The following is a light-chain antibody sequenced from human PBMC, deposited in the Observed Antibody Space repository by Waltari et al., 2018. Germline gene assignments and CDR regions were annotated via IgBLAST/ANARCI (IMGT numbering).Light chain of an antibody. V-gene: IGLV1-44*01. CDR1: NFNILANT. J-gene: IGLJ3*02. Sequence: QSVLTQPPSASGTPGQSVTISCSGSNFNILANTVNWYQHLPGTAPTLFIYSNHRRPSGVPGRFSGSKSGTSASLAISGLQSDDEADYYCATWDDSLNGWVFGGGTKLTVL. CDR3: ATWDDSLNGWV. CDR2: SNH.